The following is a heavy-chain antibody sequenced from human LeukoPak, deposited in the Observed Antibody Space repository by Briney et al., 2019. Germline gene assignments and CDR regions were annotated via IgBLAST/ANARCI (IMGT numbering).Heavy chain of an antibody. CDR2: ISGSGGGT. J-gene: IGHJ4*02. Sequence: PGGPLRLSCAASGFTFTSYAMSWVRQAPGKGLEWVSGISGSGGGTYYADSVKGRFTISRDNSKNTLNLQMNSLRAEDTAVYYCAKDFYTSGTVRPLSFDSWGQGTLVTVSS. V-gene: IGHV3-23*01. CDR3: AKDFYTSGTVRPLSFDS. CDR1: GFTFTSYA. D-gene: IGHD6-19*01.